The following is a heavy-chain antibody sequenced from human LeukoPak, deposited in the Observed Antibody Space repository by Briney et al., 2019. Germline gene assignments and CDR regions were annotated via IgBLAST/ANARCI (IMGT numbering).Heavy chain of an antibody. CDR3: ASDRSGYFDY. Sequence: PGGSLRLSCAASGFTFSTYTMSWVRQAPGKGLERVSSISSSSSYIYYADSVKDRFTISRDNAKNSLYLRMNSLSAEDTAVYYCASDRSGYFDYWGQGTLVTVSS. CDR1: GFTFSTYT. CDR2: ISSSSSYI. V-gene: IGHV3-21*01. J-gene: IGHJ4*02. D-gene: IGHD3-3*01.